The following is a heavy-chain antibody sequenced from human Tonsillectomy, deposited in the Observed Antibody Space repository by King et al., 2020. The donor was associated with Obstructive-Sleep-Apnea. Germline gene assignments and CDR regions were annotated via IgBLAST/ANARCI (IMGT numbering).Heavy chain of an antibody. Sequence: VQLVESGAEVKKPGASVKVSCKASGYTVSGYYMHWVRQAPGQGREWRGWSNPNSGGTNYAQKFQGRDTMNRDTSISTAYKELSRLRSYDTAVDDWSRENDHTAGWSSGSDGNAYWGQGTLVTVSS. J-gene: IGHJ4*02. V-gene: IGHV1-2*02. D-gene: IGHD6-19*01. CDR1: GYTVSGYY. CDR3: SRENDHTAGWSSGSDGNAY. CDR2: SNPNSGGT.